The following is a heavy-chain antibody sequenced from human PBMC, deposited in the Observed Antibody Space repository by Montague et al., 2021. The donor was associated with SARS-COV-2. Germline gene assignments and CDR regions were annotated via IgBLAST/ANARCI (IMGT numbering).Heavy chain of an antibody. D-gene: IGHD3-10*01. CDR2: VDQSGNT. CDR1: GGSFRDYY. J-gene: IGHJ2*01. Sequence: SETLSLTCAVYGGSFRDYYWSWIRQSPGKGLEWIGEVDQSGNTNYNPSLKSRVTISADISKNQFSVKLASVTAADTAVYYCAREFEGYFDLWGRGTLVMVSS. CDR3: AREFEGYFDL. V-gene: IGHV4-34*01.